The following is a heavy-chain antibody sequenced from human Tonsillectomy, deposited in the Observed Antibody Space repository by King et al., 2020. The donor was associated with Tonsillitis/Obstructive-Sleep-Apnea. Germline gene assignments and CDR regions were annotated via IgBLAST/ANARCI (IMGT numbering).Heavy chain of an antibody. CDR2: INWNGGST. V-gene: IGHV3-20*04. Sequence: VQLVESGGGVVRPGGSLRLSCAASGFTFDDYGMSWVRQAPGKGLEWVSGINWNGGSTGYADSVKGRFTISRDNAKNSLYLQMNSLRAEDTALYYCAREKIMITFGGVIEYDYWGQGTLVTVSS. J-gene: IGHJ4*02. D-gene: IGHD3-16*02. CDR1: GFTFDDYG. CDR3: AREKIMITFGGVIEYDY.